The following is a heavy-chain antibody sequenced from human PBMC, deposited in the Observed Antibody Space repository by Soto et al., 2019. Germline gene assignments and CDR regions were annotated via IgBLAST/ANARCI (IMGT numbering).Heavy chain of an antibody. Sequence: QVQLVQSGAEVKKPGASVKVSCKACGYTFTGYYLVWVRQAPGQGLEWMGWINPNSGDTNYAQKFQDWVTMTRDTSVSTAYMDLSRLRYDDTAVYYCARASDSKVNLGVDYWGQGTLVTVSS. D-gene: IGHD3-16*01. J-gene: IGHJ4*02. CDR3: ARASDSKVNLGVDY. CDR1: GYTFTGYY. V-gene: IGHV1-2*04. CDR2: INPNSGDT.